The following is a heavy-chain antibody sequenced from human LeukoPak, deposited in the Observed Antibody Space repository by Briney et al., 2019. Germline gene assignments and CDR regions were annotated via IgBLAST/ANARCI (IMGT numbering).Heavy chain of an antibody. CDR3: ARGSSGGAQLGY. CDR2: IIPIFGTA. D-gene: IGHD6-19*01. J-gene: IGHJ4*02. Sequence: ASVIVSCKASGYTFRSYGFSWVRQAPGQGLEWMGGIIPIFGTANYAQKFQGRVTITADESTSTAYMELSSLRSEDTAVYYCARGSSGGAQLGYWGQGTLVTVSS. V-gene: IGHV1-69*13. CDR1: GYTFRSYG.